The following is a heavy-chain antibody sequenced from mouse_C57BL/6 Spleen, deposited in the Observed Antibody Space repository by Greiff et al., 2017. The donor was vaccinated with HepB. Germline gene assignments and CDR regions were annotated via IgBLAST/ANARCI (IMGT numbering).Heavy chain of an antibody. CDR3: ARSDLITTVVADWYFDG. V-gene: IGHV1-69*01. Sequence: VQLQESGAELVMPGASVKLSCKASGYTFTSYWMHWVKQRPGQGLEWIGEIDPSDSYTNYNQKFKGKSTLTVDKSSSTAYMQLSSLTSEDSAVYYCARSDLITTVVADWYFDGWGTGTTVTVSS. CDR1: GYTFTSYW. CDR2: IDPSDSYT. J-gene: IGHJ1*03. D-gene: IGHD1-1*01.